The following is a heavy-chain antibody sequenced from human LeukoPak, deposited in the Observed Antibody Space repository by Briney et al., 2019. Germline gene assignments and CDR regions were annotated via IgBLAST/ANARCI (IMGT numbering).Heavy chain of an antibody. D-gene: IGHD3-3*01. CDR3: AALYYDFWSGFLSEDAFDI. CDR2: IYTSEST. V-gene: IGHV4-4*07. J-gene: IGHJ3*02. CDR1: GGSISSYY. Sequence: PSENLSLTCTVSGGSISSYYWSWIRQPAGKGLEWIGRIYTSESTNYNPSLKSRVTMSVDTSKNQFSLKLSSVTAADTAVYYCAALYYDFWSGFLSEDAFDIWGQGTMVTVSS.